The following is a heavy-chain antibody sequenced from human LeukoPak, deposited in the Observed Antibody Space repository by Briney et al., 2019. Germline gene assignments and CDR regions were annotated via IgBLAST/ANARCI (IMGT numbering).Heavy chain of an antibody. J-gene: IGHJ3*02. Sequence: SETPSLTCTVSGGSISSGGYYWSWIRQPPGKGLEWIGYIYHSGSTYYNPSLKSRVTISVDRSKNQFSLKLSSVTAADTAVYYCARDGIVVVPAAKSDAFDIWGQGTMVTVSS. CDR1: GGSISSGGYY. CDR3: ARDGIVVVPAAKSDAFDI. CDR2: IYHSGST. V-gene: IGHV4-30-2*01. D-gene: IGHD2-2*01.